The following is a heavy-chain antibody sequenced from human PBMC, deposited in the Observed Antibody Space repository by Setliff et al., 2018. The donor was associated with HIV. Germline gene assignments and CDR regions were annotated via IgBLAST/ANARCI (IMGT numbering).Heavy chain of an antibody. V-gene: IGHV3-7*01. CDR3: ITHYYDSSGYSPNYFDS. CDR1: GFTFSSYW. CDR2: IKQDGSEK. Sequence: GGSLRLSCAASGFTFSSYWMSWVRQAPGKGLEWVANIKQDGSEKYYVDSVKGRFTISRDNAKNSLYLQMNSLRAEDTAVYYCITHYYDSSGYSPNYFDSWGQGTLVTVSS. D-gene: IGHD3-22*01. J-gene: IGHJ4*02.